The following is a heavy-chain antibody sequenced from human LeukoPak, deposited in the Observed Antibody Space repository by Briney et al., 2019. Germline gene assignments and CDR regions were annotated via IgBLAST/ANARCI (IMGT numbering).Heavy chain of an antibody. V-gene: IGHV1-69*02. D-gene: IGHD5-24*01. CDR2: IIPILGIA. CDR1: GGTFSSYT. Sequence: SVKVSCKASGGTFSSYTISWVRRAPGQGLEWMGRIIPILGIANYAQKFQGRVTITADKSTSTAYMELSSLRSEDTAVYYCARVQEEDGYNQWGQGTLVTVSS. J-gene: IGHJ4*02. CDR3: ARVQEEDGYNQ.